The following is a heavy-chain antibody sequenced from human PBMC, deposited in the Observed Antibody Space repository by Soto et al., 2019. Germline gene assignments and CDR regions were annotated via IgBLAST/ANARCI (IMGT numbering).Heavy chain of an antibody. J-gene: IGHJ4*02. CDR2: IIPIFGTA. Sequence: ASVKVSGKASGGTFNNYAISWVRQAPGQGLEWMGGIIPIFGTANYAQKFQGRVTITADESTSTAYMELRSLRSEDTAVYYCARGVHYDRSGYYYFYWGQGTLVTVSS. V-gene: IGHV1-69*13. CDR1: GGTFNNYA. D-gene: IGHD3-22*01. CDR3: ARGVHYDRSGYYYFY.